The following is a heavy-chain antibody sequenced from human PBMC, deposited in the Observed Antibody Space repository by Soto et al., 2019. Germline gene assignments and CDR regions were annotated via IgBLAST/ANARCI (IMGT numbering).Heavy chain of an antibody. CDR2: IYHSGST. V-gene: IGHV4-4*02. D-gene: IGHD2-15*01. Sequence: SETLSLTCAVSGVSISSSNWWSWVRQPPGKGLEWIGEIYHSGSTNYNPSLKSRVTISVDTSKNQFSLKLSSVTAADTAVYYCARGGAVVTRDWFDPWGQGTLVTVSS. CDR3: ARGGAVVTRDWFDP. CDR1: GVSISSSNW. J-gene: IGHJ5*02.